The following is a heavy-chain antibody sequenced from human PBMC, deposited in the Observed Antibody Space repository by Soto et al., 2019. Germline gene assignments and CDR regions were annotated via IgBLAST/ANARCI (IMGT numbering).Heavy chain of an antibody. D-gene: IGHD2-21*02. CDR3: AKDRFHVVVTVSIFDP. Sequence: CAASGFTFSSYAMSWVRQAPGKGLEWVSTISGSGGSADYADSVKGRFTISRDNPQNTLYLEMNSLRAEDTAIYYCAKDRFHVVVTVSIFDPWGQGTLVTVSS. V-gene: IGHV3-23*01. CDR1: GFTFSSYA. J-gene: IGHJ5*02. CDR2: ISGSGGSA.